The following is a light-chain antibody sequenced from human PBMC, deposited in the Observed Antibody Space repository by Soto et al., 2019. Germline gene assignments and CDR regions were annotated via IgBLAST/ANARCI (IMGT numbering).Light chain of an antibody. CDR1: SSDVGGYIL. V-gene: IGLV2-23*01. CDR3: CSYVGSDTYVI. J-gene: IGLJ2*01. Sequence: QSALTQPASVSGSPGQSITISCTGTSSDVGGYILVSRYQLHPDKAPKLMIYEGRKRPSGVSNRFSGSKSGNTASLTISGLQPEDEAHYYCCSYVGSDTYVIFGGGTKLTVL. CDR2: EGR.